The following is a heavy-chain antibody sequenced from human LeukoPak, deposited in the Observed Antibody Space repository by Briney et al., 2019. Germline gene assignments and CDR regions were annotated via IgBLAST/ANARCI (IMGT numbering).Heavy chain of an antibody. CDR3: AKGVGIKPGAFDI. V-gene: IGHV3-9*01. Sequence: GGSLRLSCAASGFTFDDYAMHWVRQAPGKGLEGVSGISWNSGSIGYADSVKGRFTISRDNAKNSLYLQMNSLRAEDTALYYCAKGVGIKPGAFDIWGQGTMVTVSS. CDR1: GFTFDDYA. J-gene: IGHJ3*02. CDR2: ISWNSGSI. D-gene: IGHD1-14*01.